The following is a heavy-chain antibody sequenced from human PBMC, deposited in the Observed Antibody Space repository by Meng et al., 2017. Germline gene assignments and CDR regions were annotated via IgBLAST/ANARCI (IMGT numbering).Heavy chain of an antibody. Sequence: GHVEESGPGLVKPSQTLSLTCTVSGGSISSGGYYWSWIRQHPGKGLEWIGYIYYSGSTYYNPSLKSRVTISVDTSKNQFSLKLSSVTAADTAVYYCARDLHYGSGSYNWFDPWGQGTLVTVSS. V-gene: IGHV4-31*03. J-gene: IGHJ5*02. CDR3: ARDLHYGSGSYNWFDP. D-gene: IGHD3-10*01. CDR1: GGSISSGGYY. CDR2: IYYSGST.